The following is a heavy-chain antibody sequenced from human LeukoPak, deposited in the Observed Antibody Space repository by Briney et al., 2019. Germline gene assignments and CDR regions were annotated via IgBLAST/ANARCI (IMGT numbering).Heavy chain of an antibody. J-gene: IGHJ4*02. CDR3: ARDQSYEQWLVPDY. Sequence: SETLSRTRTVSVGSISSYYRSWIRRPAGKGLEWIGRIYTSGSTNYNPTLKSRVTMSVDTSKNQVSLKLSSVTAADTAVYYCARDQSYEQWLVPDYWGQGTLVTVSS. CDR2: IYTSGST. V-gene: IGHV4-4*07. D-gene: IGHD6-19*01. CDR1: VGSISSYY.